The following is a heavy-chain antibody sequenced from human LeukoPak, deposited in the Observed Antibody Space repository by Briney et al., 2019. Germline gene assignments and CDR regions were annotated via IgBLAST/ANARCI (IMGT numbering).Heavy chain of an antibody. V-gene: IGHV3-23*01. D-gene: IGHD1-26*01. CDR1: GFTFDDYG. J-gene: IGHJ4*02. CDR2: ISGSGGST. CDR3: AKDMGATAVYYFDY. Sequence: GGSLRLSCAASGFTFDDYGMSWVRQAPGKGLEWVSAISGSGGSTYYADSVKGRFTISRDNSKNTLYLQMNSLRAEDTAVYYCAKDMGATAVYYFDYWGQGTLVTVSS.